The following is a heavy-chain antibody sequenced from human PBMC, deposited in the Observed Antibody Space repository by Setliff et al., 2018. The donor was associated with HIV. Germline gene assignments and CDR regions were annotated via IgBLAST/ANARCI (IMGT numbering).Heavy chain of an antibody. CDR1: GYTFTSYG. J-gene: IGHJ3*02. D-gene: IGHD3-3*01. V-gene: IGHV1-18*01. CDR3: ARDGYDFWSGYGSAFDI. Sequence: ASVKVSCKASGYTFTSYGISWVRRAPGQGLEWMGWISAYNGNTNYAQKLQGRVTMTTDTSTSTAYMELRSLRSDDTAVYYCARDGYDFWSGYGSAFDIWGQGTMVTVSS. CDR2: ISAYNGNT.